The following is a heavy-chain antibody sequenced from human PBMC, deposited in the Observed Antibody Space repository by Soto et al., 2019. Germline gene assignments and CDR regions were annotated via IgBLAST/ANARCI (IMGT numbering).Heavy chain of an antibody. CDR2: IWYDGSNK. J-gene: IGHJ6*02. D-gene: IGHD2-2*01. CDR1: GFTFSTYG. Sequence: GGSLRLSCAASGFTFSTYGMHWVRQAPGKGLEWVAVIWYDGSNKYYADSVKGRFTISRDNSKNTLYLQMNSLRAEDTAVYYCESGGSGCSSTSCHFYSYGMDVWGQGTTVTVSS. V-gene: IGHV3-33*01. CDR3: ESGGSGCSSTSCHFYSYGMDV.